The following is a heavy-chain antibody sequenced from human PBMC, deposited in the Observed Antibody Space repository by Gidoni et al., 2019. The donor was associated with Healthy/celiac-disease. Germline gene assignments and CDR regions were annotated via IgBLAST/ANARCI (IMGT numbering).Heavy chain of an antibody. J-gene: IGHJ5*02. Sequence: QVQLVQSGAAVKKPGASVKVSCKVSGYTLTELSMHWVRQAPGKGLEWMGGFDPEDGETIYAQKFQGRVTMTEDTSTDTAYMELSSLRSEETAVYYCATAVGRGYGSGSQFDPWGQGTLVTVSS. CDR1: GYTLTELS. CDR3: ATAVGRGYGSGSQFDP. V-gene: IGHV1-24*01. D-gene: IGHD3-10*01. CDR2: FDPEDGET.